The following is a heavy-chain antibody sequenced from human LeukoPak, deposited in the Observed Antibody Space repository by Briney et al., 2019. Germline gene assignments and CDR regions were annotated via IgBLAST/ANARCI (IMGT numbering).Heavy chain of an antibody. D-gene: IGHD3-22*01. J-gene: IGHJ4*02. V-gene: IGHV4-39*07. CDR2: LYYSGST. Sequence: SETLSLTCTVSGASITNSSYYWGWIRQPPGIGLEWIGTLYYSGSTNYNPSLKSRVTISVDTSKNQFSLKLSSVTAADTAVYYCARFSEYSHSSVHYLDYWGQGTLVSVSS. CDR1: GASITNSSYY. CDR3: ARFSEYSHSSVHYLDY.